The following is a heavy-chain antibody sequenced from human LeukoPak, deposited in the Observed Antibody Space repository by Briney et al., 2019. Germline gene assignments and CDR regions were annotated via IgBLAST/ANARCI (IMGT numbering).Heavy chain of an antibody. CDR2: IHYSGST. Sequence: SETLSLTCTVSGGSISSDNYSWSWIRQPPGRGLEWIGHIHYSGSTKYSPSLKSRVTMSVDTSKNQISLRLDSVTAADTAVYHCARAFVRGVNSYYFYMDVWGKGATVTVSS. CDR3: ARAFVRGVNSYYFYMDV. D-gene: IGHD3-10*01. J-gene: IGHJ6*03. V-gene: IGHV4-61*01. CDR1: GGSISSDNYS.